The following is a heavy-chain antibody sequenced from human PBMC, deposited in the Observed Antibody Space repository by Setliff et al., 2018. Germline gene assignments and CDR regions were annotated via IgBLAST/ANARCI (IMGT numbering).Heavy chain of an antibody. V-gene: IGHV1-2*06. Sequence: RASVKVSCKASGGTFSSYAISWVRQAPGQGLEWMGRINPSSGGTDDAQNFLGRVTMTRDTAISTAYMELSRLTSDDTAVYYCARAEYTSSSLYYYMDVWGQGTTVTVSS. CDR3: ARAEYTSSSLYYYMDV. CDR1: GGTFSSYA. CDR2: INPSSGGT. J-gene: IGHJ6*03. D-gene: IGHD6-6*01.